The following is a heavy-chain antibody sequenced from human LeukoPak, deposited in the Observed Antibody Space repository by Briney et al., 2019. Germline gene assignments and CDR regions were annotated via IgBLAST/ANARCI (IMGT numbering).Heavy chain of an antibody. D-gene: IGHD3-10*01. CDR3: ARQEIFGLRFGDQDYYYMDV. J-gene: IGHJ6*03. CDR1: GGSFSGYY. V-gene: IGHV4-34*01. Sequence: SETLSLTCAVYGGSFSGYYWSWIRQPPGKGLEWIGEINHSGSTNYNPSLKSRVTISVDTSKNQFSLKLSSVTAADTAVYYCARQEIFGLRFGDQDYYYMDVWGKGITVTISS. CDR2: INHSGST.